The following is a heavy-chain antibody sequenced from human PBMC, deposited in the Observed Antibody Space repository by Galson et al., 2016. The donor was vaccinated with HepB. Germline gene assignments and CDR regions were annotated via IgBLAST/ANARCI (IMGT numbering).Heavy chain of an antibody. D-gene: IGHD1-26*01. CDR2: IYWDEDK. Sequence: PALVKPTQTLTLTCTFSGFSLSTSRLAVGWIRQPPGKALEWLAHIYWDEDKRYNPSLKSRLTITKDTSRKHVVLTMTNMDPVDTATYYCARRAIVGAHFDYWGQGFLGTVSS. V-gene: IGHV2-5*02. J-gene: IGHJ4*02. CDR1: GFSLSTSRLA. CDR3: ARRAIVGAHFDY.